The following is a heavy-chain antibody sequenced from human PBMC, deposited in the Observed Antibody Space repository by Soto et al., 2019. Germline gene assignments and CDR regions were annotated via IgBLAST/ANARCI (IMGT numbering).Heavy chain of an antibody. CDR3: AKVITQQSYHYYGMDV. CDR2: ISSSGSTI. J-gene: IGHJ6*02. CDR1: GFTFSDYY. Sequence: PGGSLRLSCAASGFTFSDYYMSWIRQAPGKGLEWVSYISSSGSTIYYADSVKGRFTIPRDSSKNTLYLQMNSLRAEDTAVFYCAKVITQQSYHYYGMDVWGQGTTVTVSS. D-gene: IGHD6-13*01. V-gene: IGHV3-11*01.